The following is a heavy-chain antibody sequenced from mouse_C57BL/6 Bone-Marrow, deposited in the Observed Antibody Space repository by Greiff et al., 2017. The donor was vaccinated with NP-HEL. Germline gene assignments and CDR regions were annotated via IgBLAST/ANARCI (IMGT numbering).Heavy chain of an antibody. D-gene: IGHD2-4*01. Sequence: QVQLQQPGAELVRPGSSVKLSCKASGYTFTSYWMHWVKQRPIQGLEWIGNIDPSDSDTHYNQKFKDKATLTVDKSSSTAYMQLSSLTSEDSAVYYCARWDYDYFYWYFDVWGTGTTVTVSA. CDR2: IDPSDSDT. V-gene: IGHV1-52*01. J-gene: IGHJ1*03. CDR1: GYTFTSYW. CDR3: ARWDYDYFYWYFDV.